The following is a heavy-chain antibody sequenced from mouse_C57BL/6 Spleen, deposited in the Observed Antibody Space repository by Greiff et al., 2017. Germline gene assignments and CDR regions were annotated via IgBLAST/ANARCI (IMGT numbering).Heavy chain of an antibody. J-gene: IGHJ4*01. CDR1: GYTFTSYW. D-gene: IGHD3-1*01. CDR3: AREGRAPAILYAMDY. Sequence: QVQLQQPGAELVKPGASVKLSCKASGYTFTSYWMHWVKQRPGRGLERIGRIDPNSGGTKYNEKFKSKATLTVDKPSSTAYMQLSSLASEDSAVYYCAREGRAPAILYAMDYWGQGTSVTVSS. V-gene: IGHV1-72*01. CDR2: IDPNSGGT.